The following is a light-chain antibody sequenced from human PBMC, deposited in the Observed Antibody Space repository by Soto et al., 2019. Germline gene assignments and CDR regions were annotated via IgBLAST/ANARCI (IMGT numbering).Light chain of an antibody. CDR3: QQYASFPLT. V-gene: IGKV3-20*01. Sequence: EIVLTQFPGTLSLSPGERATLSCGASQSLSSTSLAWYRQKPGQAPRLLIFGSSSRAPGIPDRFSGTGSGTDFTLTINRLEPEDFAVYYCQQYASFPLTFGGGTKVDIK. CDR2: GSS. CDR1: QSLSSTS. J-gene: IGKJ4*01.